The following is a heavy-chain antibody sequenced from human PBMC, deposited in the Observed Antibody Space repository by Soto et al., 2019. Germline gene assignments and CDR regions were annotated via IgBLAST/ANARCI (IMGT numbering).Heavy chain of an antibody. CDR1: GFSLSTGGVG. CDR3: THSRCGGDCLQSYSSHYYYGMDV. D-gene: IGHD2-21*02. CDR2: IYWDDDK. J-gene: IGHJ6*02. V-gene: IGHV2-5*02. Sequence: QITLMESGPTLVKPTQTLTLTCTFSGFSLSTGGVGVGWIRQPPGKALEWLALIYWDDDKRYSPSLRSRLTTTKDTSKNQXXLXMXNMDPVDTATYYCTHSRCGGDCLQSYSSHYYYGMDVWGQGTTVTVSS.